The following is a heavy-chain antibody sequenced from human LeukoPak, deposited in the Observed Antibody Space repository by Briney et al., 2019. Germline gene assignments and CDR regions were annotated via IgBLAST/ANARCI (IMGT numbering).Heavy chain of an antibody. CDR3: ARGGMAYLFDY. D-gene: IGHD1-26*01. CDR1: GFTFSSYW. CDR2: IKQDGSEK. V-gene: IGHV3-7*01. J-gene: IGHJ4*02. Sequence: GGSLRLSCAASGFTFSSYWMSWVRQAPGKGLEWVANIKQDGSEKYYVDSVKGRFTISRDNAKDSLYLQMNSLRAEDTAVYYCARGGMAYLFDYWGQGTLVTVSS.